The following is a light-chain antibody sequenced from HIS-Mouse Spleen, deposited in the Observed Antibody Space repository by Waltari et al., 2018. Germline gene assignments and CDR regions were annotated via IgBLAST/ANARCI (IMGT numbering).Light chain of an antibody. CDR3: SSYAGSKDV. Sequence: QSVLTQPPSASGTPGQRVTISCSGSSSNIGSNYVYWYQQLPGTAPKLLIYRNNQRPSGVPDRFSGSKSGTSSSLAISGLRSEDEADYYCSSYAGSKDVFGTGTKVTVL. J-gene: IGLJ1*01. CDR1: SSNIGSNY. CDR2: RNN. V-gene: IGLV1-47*01.